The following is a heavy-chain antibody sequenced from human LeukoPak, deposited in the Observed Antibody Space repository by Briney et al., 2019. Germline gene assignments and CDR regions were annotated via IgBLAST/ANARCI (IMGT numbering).Heavy chain of an antibody. CDR3: AKEGPGSYFDY. D-gene: IGHD1-26*01. CDR1: GFTFSSYA. CDR2: ISYDGSNK. J-gene: IGHJ4*02. V-gene: IGHV3-30-3*01. Sequence: GGSLRLSCAASGFTFSSYAMHWVRQAPGKGLEWVAVISYDGSNKYYADSVKGRFTISRDNSKNTLYLQMNSLRAEDTAVYYCAKEGPGSYFDYWGQGTLVTVSS.